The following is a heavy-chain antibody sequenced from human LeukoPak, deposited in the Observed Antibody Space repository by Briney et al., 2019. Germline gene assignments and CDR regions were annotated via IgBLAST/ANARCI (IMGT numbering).Heavy chain of an antibody. D-gene: IGHD6-19*01. CDR1: GFTFSNFA. CDR3: AKSYDNGWYVCDY. Sequence: GRSLRLSCAASGFTFSNFAMNWVRQAQGKGLGWVAFISYDGSIKSYADSVKGRFAVSRDNSKNTLYLQMNSLRPEDTAFYYCAKSYDNGWYVCDYWGQGTLVTVSS. CDR2: ISYDGSIK. J-gene: IGHJ4*02. V-gene: IGHV3-30*09.